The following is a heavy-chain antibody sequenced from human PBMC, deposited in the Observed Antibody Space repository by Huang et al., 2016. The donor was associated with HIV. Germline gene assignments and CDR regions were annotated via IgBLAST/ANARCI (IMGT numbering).Heavy chain of an antibody. V-gene: IGHV4-39*01. CDR2: IYFSGNT. D-gene: IGHD6-19*01. Sequence: LQLQESGPGLVKSSETLSLICTVSGGSISSSSYYWGWIRQPPGKGPEWIGSIYFSGNTYYNPPPKSRVTIAVDTSKNQFSLKVNAVTAADTAVYYCARHGRVAGHYYNNMDVWGRGTTVTVSS. CDR1: GGSISSSSYY. CDR3: ARHGRVAGHYYNNMDV. J-gene: IGHJ6*02.